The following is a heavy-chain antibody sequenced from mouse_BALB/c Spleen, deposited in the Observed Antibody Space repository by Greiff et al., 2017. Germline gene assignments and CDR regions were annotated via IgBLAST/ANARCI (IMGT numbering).Heavy chain of an antibody. CDR1: GFTFSSYT. CDR3: TRDWDYYFDY. Sequence: EVKLVESGGGLVKPGGSLKLSCAASGFTFSSYTMSWVRQTPEKRLEWVATISSGGSYTYYPDSVKGRFTISRDNAKNTLYLQMSSLKSEDTAMYYCTRDWDYYFDYWGQGTTLTVSS. D-gene: IGHD4-1*01. J-gene: IGHJ2*01. CDR2: ISSGGSYT. V-gene: IGHV5-6-4*01.